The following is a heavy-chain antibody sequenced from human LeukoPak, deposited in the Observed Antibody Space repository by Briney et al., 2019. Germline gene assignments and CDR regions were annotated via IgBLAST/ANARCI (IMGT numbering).Heavy chain of an antibody. CDR1: GFTFSDYY. J-gene: IGHJ4*02. CDR2: ISSSGSTI. V-gene: IGHV3-11*01. D-gene: IGHD3-9*01. CDR3: ARVRYFDWFLDY. Sequence: GGSLRLSCAASGFTFSDYYMRWIRQAPGKGLEWVSYISSSGSTIYYADSVKGRFTISRDNAKNSLYLQMNSLRAEDTAVYYCARVRYFDWFLDYWGQGTLVTVSS.